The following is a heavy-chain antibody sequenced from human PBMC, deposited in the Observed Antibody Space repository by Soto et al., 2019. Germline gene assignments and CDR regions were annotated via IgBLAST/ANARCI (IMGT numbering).Heavy chain of an antibody. V-gene: IGHV3-21*01. Sequence: PGGSLRLSCAASGFTFSSYSMNWVRQAPGKGLGWVSSISSSSSYIYYADSVKGRFTISRDNAKNSLYLQMNSLRAEDTAVYYCARTFVDIVATTALDVIDYWGQGTLVTVSS. CDR2: ISSSSSYI. CDR1: GFTFSSYS. CDR3: ARTFVDIVATTALDVIDY. D-gene: IGHD5-12*01. J-gene: IGHJ4*02.